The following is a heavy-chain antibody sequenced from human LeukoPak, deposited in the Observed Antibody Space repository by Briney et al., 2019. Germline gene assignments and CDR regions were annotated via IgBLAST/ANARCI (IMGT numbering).Heavy chain of an antibody. V-gene: IGHV3-7*01. Sequence: GGSLRLSCAASGFTFSSYWMSWVRQAPGKGLEWVGNIKQDGSERYYVDSVKGRFTISRDNAKNSLYLQMNSLRAEDTAVYYCARGGGIAARSVANFDYWGQGTLVTVSS. CDR1: GFTFSSYW. CDR2: IKQDGSER. J-gene: IGHJ4*02. CDR3: ARGGGIAARSVANFDY. D-gene: IGHD6-6*01.